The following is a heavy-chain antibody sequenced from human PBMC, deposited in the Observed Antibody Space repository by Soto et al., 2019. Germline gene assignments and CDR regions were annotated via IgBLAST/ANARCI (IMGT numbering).Heavy chain of an antibody. CDR1: GGSISSSSYY. Sequence: QLQLQESGPGLVKPSVTLSLTCNVSGGSISSSSYYWGWVRQPPGKLLELIASIYYTGPTYYNPSPTNSAIMTSVTSPNQFLMALSSATPADPALYSCPVSLWFGNPPNSFAPWGKRTLATVSS. V-gene: IGHV4-39*01. D-gene: IGHD3-10*01. CDR2: IYYTGPT. CDR3: PVSLWFGNPPNSFAP. J-gene: IGHJ5*01.